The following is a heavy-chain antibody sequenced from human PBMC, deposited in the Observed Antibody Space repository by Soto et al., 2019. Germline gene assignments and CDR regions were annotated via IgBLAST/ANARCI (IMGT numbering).Heavy chain of an antibody. V-gene: IGHV1-69*02. CDR1: GGTFSSYT. D-gene: IGHD2-15*01. J-gene: IGHJ6*02. Sequence: SVKVSCKASGGTFSSYTISWVRQAPGQGLEWMGRIIPILGIANYAQKFQGRVTITADKSTSTAYMELSSLRSEDTAVYYCALAGYCSGGSCYFYYYYGMDVWGQGTTVTVS. CDR3: ALAGYCSGGSCYFYYYYGMDV. CDR2: IIPILGIA.